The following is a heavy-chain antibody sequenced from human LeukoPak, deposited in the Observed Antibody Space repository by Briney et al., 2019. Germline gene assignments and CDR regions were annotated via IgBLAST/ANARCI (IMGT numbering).Heavy chain of an antibody. Sequence: ASVKVSCKASGYTFTDYYIHWVRQAPGQGLEWMGWINPNSGGTDYAQKFQGRVTMTRDTSISTAYMELSRLRSDDTAVYYCVRGYCRGWKFFDYWGQGTLVTVSS. D-gene: IGHD6-19*01. CDR3: VRGYCRGWKFFDY. CDR2: INPNSGGT. V-gene: IGHV1-2*02. CDR1: GYTFTDYY. J-gene: IGHJ4*02.